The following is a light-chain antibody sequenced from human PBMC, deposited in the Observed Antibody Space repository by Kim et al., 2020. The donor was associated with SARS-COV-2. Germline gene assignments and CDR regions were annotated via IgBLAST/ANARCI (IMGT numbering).Light chain of an antibody. CDR2: STS. V-gene: IGKV3-20*01. Sequence: ATGERDTTSCWATQNVNTNYLAWYQQKPGQAPRLLIYSTSSRATGIPDRFSGSGSGTDFTLTISRLEPEDFAVYYCHQYGRSPQTFGQGTKVDIK. J-gene: IGKJ1*01. CDR1: QNVNTNY. CDR3: HQYGRSPQT.